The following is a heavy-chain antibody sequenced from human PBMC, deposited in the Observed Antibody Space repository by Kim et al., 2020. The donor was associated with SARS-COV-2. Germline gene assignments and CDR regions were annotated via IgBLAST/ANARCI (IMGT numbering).Heavy chain of an antibody. CDR2: INPNSGGT. V-gene: IGHV1-2*06. D-gene: IGHD3-22*01. Sequence: ASVKVSCKASGYTFTGYYMHWVRQAPGQGLEWMGRINPNSGGTNYAQKFQGRVTMTRDTSISTAYMELSRLRSDDTAVYYCAREDRAALVVVKVIDYWGQGTLVTVSS. CDR3: AREDRAALVVVKVIDY. CDR1: GYTFTGYY. J-gene: IGHJ4*02.